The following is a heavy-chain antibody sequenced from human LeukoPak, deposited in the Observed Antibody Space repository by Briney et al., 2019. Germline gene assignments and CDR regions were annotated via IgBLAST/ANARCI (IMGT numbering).Heavy chain of an antibody. CDR3: ARDDSSSSSGMDV. CDR2: ISSSSSYI. V-gene: IGHV3-21*01. J-gene: IGHJ6*02. CDR1: GFIFSSYS. Sequence: PGGSLRLSCAASGFIFSSYSMIWVRQAPGKGLEWFSSISSSSSYIYYADSVKGRFTISRDNSKNTLYLQMNSLRAEDTAVYYCARDDSSSSSGMDVWGQGTTVTVSS. D-gene: IGHD3-22*01.